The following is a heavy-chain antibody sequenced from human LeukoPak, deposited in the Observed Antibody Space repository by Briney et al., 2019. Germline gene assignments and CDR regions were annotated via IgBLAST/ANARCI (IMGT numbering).Heavy chain of an antibody. V-gene: IGHV4-39*01. D-gene: IGHD7-27*01. CDR1: GGSISSSTYY. J-gene: IGHJ4*02. Sequence: PSETLSLTCTVSGGSISSSTYYWGWTRQPPGKGLEWIGSIYYSGSTYYNPSLKSRVTISVDTSKNQFSLKLSSVTAADTAVYYCARRDWGQYYFDYWGQGTLVTVSS. CDR3: ARRDWGQYYFDY. CDR2: IYYSGST.